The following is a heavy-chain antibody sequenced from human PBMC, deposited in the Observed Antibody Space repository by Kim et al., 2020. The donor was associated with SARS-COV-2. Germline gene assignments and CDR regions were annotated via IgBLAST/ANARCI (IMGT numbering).Heavy chain of an antibody. V-gene: IGHV3-30*18. D-gene: IGHD3-22*01. CDR2: ISYDGSNK. Sequence: GGSLRLSCAASGFTFSSYGMHWVRQAPGKGLEWVAVISYDGSNKYYADSVKGRFTISRDNSKNTLYLQMNSLRAEDTAVYYCAKEGGYYDSSGYYFPYDAFDIWGQGTMVTVSS. CDR3: AKEGGYYDSSGYYFPYDAFDI. J-gene: IGHJ3*02. CDR1: GFTFSSYG.